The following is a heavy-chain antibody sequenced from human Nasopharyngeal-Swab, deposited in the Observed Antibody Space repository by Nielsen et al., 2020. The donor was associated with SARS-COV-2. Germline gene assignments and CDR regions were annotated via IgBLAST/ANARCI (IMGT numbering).Heavy chain of an antibody. CDR2: IYPGDSDT. D-gene: IGHD3-22*01. CDR3: ARRGISSGYSPMDY. Sequence: GESLNISCKGSGYSFTSYWIGLVRQTPGKGLEWMGIIYPGDSDTRYSPSFQGQVTISADKSISTAYLQWSSLKASDTAMYYCARRGISSGYSPMDYWGQGTLVTVSS. CDR1: GYSFTSYW. J-gene: IGHJ4*02. V-gene: IGHV5-51*01.